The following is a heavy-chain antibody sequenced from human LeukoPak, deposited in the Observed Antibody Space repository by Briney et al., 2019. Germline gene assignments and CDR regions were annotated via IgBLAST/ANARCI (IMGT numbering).Heavy chain of an antibody. Sequence: GGSLRLSCAASGSTFSSYSMNWVRQAPGKGLEWVSSISSSSSYIYYADSVKGRFTISRDNAKNSLYLQMNSLRAEDTAVYYCARDVGLDWGFGDAFDIWGQGTMVTVSS. CDR1: GSTFSSYS. CDR3: ARDVGLDWGFGDAFDI. CDR2: ISSSSSYI. J-gene: IGHJ3*02. D-gene: IGHD3/OR15-3a*01. V-gene: IGHV3-21*01.